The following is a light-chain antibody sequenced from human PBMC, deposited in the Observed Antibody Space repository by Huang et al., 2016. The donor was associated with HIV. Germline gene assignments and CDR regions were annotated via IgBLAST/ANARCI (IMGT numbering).Light chain of an antibody. CDR1: QDISNY. Sequence: DIQVTQSPSSLSASVGGSVTITCQASQDISNYLNLYQQKPGKAPKVLIYDASNLERGVPSRFSGSGSGTDFTFNISSLQPEDSATYYCQQYDSLPPWTVGQGTRVEIK. J-gene: IGKJ1*01. CDR3: QQYDSLPPWT. V-gene: IGKV1-33*01. CDR2: DAS.